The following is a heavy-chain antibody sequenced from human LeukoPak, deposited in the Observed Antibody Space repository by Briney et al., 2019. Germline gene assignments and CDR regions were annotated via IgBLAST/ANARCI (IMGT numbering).Heavy chain of an antibody. Sequence: SETLSLTCAVSGGSFSNYYWSWIRQSPGKGLEWIGEINHSGSTNYNPSLKSRVTISVDTYKNQFSLKLSSVTAADTAVYYCARENYYDSSGYLERDAFDIWGQGTMVTVSS. CDR2: INHSGST. CDR3: ARENYYDSSGYLERDAFDI. V-gene: IGHV4-34*01. D-gene: IGHD3-22*01. CDR1: GGSFSNYY. J-gene: IGHJ3*02.